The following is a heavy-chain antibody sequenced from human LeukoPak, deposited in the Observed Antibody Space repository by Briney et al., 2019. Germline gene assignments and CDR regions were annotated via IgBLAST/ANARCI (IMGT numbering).Heavy chain of an antibody. CDR1: GGTFSSYA. D-gene: IGHD2-2*02. Sequence: GSSVKVSCKASGGTFSSYAISWVRQGPGQGPELMGGIIPIFGTAKYAQKFQGRVTITADESTSTAYMELSSLRSEDTAVYYCARAGGLYFFDYWGQGTLVTVSS. V-gene: IGHV1-69*01. CDR2: IIPIFGTA. J-gene: IGHJ4*02. CDR3: ARAGGLYFFDY.